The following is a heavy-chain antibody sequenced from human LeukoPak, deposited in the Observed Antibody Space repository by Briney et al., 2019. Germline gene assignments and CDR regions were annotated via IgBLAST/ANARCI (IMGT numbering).Heavy chain of an antibody. CDR3: ATDGPFIAAPYDGMDV. Sequence: ASVKVSCKVSGYTLTELSMHWVRQAPGKGLEWMGGFDPEDGETIYAQKFQGRVTMTEDTSTDTAYMELSSLRSEDTAVYYCATDGPFIAAPYDGMDVWGQGTTVTVSS. CDR1: GYTLTELS. V-gene: IGHV1-24*01. J-gene: IGHJ6*02. CDR2: FDPEDGET. D-gene: IGHD6-6*01.